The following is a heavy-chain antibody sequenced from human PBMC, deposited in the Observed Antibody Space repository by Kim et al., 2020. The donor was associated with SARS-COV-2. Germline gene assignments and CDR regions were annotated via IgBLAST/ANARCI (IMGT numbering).Heavy chain of an antibody. CDR1: GFNFKSYG. V-gene: IGHV3-33*01. Sequence: GGSLRLSCVTSGFNFKSYGMHWVRQAPGKGLEWVAFSWYDGSHEYYTDSVKGRFTVSRDASQETLHLQMDSLRVDDTAVYYCARVLGYTGGWYSLGYWGQGTLVTVS. CDR3: ARVLGYTGGWYSLGY. J-gene: IGHJ4*02. D-gene: IGHD6-19*01. CDR2: SWYDGSHE.